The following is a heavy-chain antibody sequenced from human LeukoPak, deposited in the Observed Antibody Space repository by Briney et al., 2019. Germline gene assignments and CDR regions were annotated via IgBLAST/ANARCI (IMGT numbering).Heavy chain of an antibody. CDR2: SNAGNGNT. CDR1: AYTYTSYA. CDR3: AREGVSGSYLGY. J-gene: IGHJ4*02. V-gene: IGHV1-3*02. Sequence: ASVKVSCKASAYTYTSYAMHWVRQAPGQRLEWMGWSNAGNGNTKYSQEFQGRVTITRDTSASTAYMELSSLRSEDTAVYYCAREGVSGSYLGYWGQGTLVTVSS. D-gene: IGHD1-26*01.